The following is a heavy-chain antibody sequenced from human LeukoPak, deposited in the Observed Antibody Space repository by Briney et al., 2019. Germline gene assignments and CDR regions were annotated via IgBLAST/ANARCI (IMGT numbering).Heavy chain of an antibody. D-gene: IGHD4-17*01. Sequence: GGSLRLSCAASGFTFSSYAMHWVRQAPGKGLEYVSAISSNGGSTYYANSVKGRFTISRDNSKNTLYLQMGSLRAEDMAVYYCARDRVSEDYGAAFDIWGQGTMVTVSS. CDR3: ARDRVSEDYGAAFDI. J-gene: IGHJ3*02. CDR2: ISSNGGST. V-gene: IGHV3-64*01. CDR1: GFTFSSYA.